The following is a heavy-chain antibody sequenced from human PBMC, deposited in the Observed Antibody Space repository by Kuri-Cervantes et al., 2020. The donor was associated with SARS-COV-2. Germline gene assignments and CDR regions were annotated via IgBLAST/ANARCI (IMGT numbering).Heavy chain of an antibody. CDR1: GGSISSYY. D-gene: IGHD3-9*01. CDR2: INHSGST. Sequence: GSLRLSCTVSGGSISSYYWSWIRQPPGKGLEWIGEINHSGSTNYNPSLKSRVTISVDTSKNQFSLKLSSVTAADTAVYYCAGGSTGYYYYYMDVWGKGTTVTVSS. CDR3: AGGSTGYYYYYMDV. V-gene: IGHV4-34*01. J-gene: IGHJ6*03.